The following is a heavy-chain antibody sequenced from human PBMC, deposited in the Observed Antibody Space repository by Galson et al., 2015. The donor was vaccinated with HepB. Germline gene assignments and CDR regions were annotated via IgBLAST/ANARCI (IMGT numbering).Heavy chain of an antibody. V-gene: IGHV7-4-1*02. CDR3: ARVRSAVAGTHGMDV. CDR1: GYTFTSYA. D-gene: IGHD6-19*01. CDR2: INTNTGDP. Sequence: SVKVSCKASGYTFTSYAMTWVRQAPGQGLEWMGWINTNTGDPTYAQGFTGRFVFSLDTSVSTAYLQISSLTADDAAVYYCARVRSAVAGTHGMDVWGQGTTFTVSS. J-gene: IGHJ6*02.